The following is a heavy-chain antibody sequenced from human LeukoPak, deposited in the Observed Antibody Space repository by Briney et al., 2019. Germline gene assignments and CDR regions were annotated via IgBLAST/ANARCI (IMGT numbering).Heavy chain of an antibody. D-gene: IGHD1-26*01. CDR2: RYPDGSAS. Sequence: GESLKISCKASGYTFNNYWIGWVRQVPGRGLEWMGMRYPDGSASTYHPSFGGRVTISADQSVTTAYLEWNSLKASDTALYYCVRQGLQSGTYPAYWGPGTLVTVSS. CDR1: GYTFNNYW. J-gene: IGHJ4*02. CDR3: VRQGLQSGTYPAY. V-gene: IGHV5-51*01.